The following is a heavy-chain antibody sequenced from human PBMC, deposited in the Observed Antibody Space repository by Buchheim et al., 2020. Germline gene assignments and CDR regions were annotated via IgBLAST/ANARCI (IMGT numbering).Heavy chain of an antibody. J-gene: IGHJ4*02. CDR1: GGSISNSDSYY. V-gene: IGHV4-39*07. D-gene: IGHD2-2*02. Sequence: QQQLQESGPGLVKPSETLSLTCTVSGGSISNSDSYYWGWIRQPPGKGLEWIGEINHSGSTNYNPSLKSRVTISVDTSKNQFSLKLSSVTAADTAVYYCARGRIVVVPAAIRRSYYFDYWGQGTL. CDR2: INHSGST. CDR3: ARGRIVVVPAAIRRSYYFDY.